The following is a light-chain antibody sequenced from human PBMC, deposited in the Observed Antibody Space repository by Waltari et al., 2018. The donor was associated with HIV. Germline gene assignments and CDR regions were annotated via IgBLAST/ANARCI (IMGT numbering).Light chain of an antibody. J-gene: IGLJ2*01. CDR2: DVS. V-gene: IGLV2-14*03. CDR1: SSDVGGYSY. Sequence: QSALTQPASVSGSPGQSITISCTGTSSDVGGYSYVSWYQHHPGKAPKLMIFDVSNRTSGVSDRFSGSKSGNTASLTISGLQVEDEADYYCSSYTSTTTLEVFGGGTKLTVL. CDR3: SSYTSTTTLEV.